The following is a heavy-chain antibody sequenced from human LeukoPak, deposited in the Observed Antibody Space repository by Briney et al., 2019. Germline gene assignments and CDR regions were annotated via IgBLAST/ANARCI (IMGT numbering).Heavy chain of an antibody. CDR2: IYYSGIT. Sequence: SETLSLTCAVYGGSFSGYYWGWIRQPPGKGLEWIGSIYYSGITYYNPSLKSRVTISVDTSKNQFSLKLSSVTAADTAVYYCASWGATHHYFDSWGRGTLVTVSS. CDR1: GGSFSGYY. D-gene: IGHD1-26*01. CDR3: ASWGATHHYFDS. V-gene: IGHV4-39*01. J-gene: IGHJ4*02.